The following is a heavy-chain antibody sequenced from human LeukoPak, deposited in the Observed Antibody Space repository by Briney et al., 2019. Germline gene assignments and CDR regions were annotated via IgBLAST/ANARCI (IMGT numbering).Heavy chain of an antibody. V-gene: IGHV3-23*01. D-gene: IGHD6-6*01. CDR3: ARGSSSSRGYYYYYGMDV. Sequence: GGSLRLSCAASEFTFSSYAMSWVRQAPGKGLDWVSTISGGGVDTYYADSVKGRFTISRDNSKNTLYLQMNSLRAEDTAVYYCARGSSSSRGYYYYYGMDVWGQGTTVTVSS. J-gene: IGHJ6*02. CDR2: ISGGGVDT. CDR1: EFTFSSYA.